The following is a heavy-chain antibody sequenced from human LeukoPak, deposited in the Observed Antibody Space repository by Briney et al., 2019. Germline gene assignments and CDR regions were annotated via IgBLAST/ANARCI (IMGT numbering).Heavy chain of an antibody. Sequence: SETLSLTCTVSGGSISSYYWSWLRQPPGKGLEWIGYIYYSGSTNYNTSLKSRVTISVDTSKNQFSLKLSSVTAADTAVYYCARGPAFYYYDSSGPEAFDIWGQGTMVTVSS. V-gene: IGHV4-59*01. J-gene: IGHJ3*02. CDR3: ARGPAFYYYDSSGPEAFDI. CDR2: IYYSGST. D-gene: IGHD3-22*01. CDR1: GGSISSYY.